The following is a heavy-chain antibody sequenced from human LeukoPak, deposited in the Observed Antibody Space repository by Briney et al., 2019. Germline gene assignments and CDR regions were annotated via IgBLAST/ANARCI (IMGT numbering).Heavy chain of an antibody. CDR3: ARRGTDYCTPSSCHPNWFAP. D-gene: IGHD4-11*01. V-gene: IGHV3-11*03. CDR2: ISSGSTYT. J-gene: IGHJ5*02. CDR1: GFTFSDHY. Sequence: PGGSLRLSCEVSGFTFSDHYMSWIRQAPGKRLEWVSYISSGSTYTNYADSVEGRFTISRDNAKNSLYLQMNSLRAEDTAVYYCARRGTDYCTPSSCHPNWFAPWGQGTQVTVSS.